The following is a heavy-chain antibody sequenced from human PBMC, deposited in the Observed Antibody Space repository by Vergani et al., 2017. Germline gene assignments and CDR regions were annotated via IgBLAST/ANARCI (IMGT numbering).Heavy chain of an antibody. CDR2: IYYSGST. D-gene: IGHD3-10*01. Sequence: QVQLQESGPGLVKPSQTLSLTCTVSGGSISSYYWSWIRQPPGKGLEWIGYIYYSGSTNYNPSLKSRVTISVDTSKNQFSLKLSSVTAADTAVYYCAGFSYYYGSGTRSAFDIWGQGTMVTVSS. J-gene: IGHJ3*02. CDR3: AGFSYYYGSGTRSAFDI. CDR1: GGSISSYY. V-gene: IGHV4-59*01.